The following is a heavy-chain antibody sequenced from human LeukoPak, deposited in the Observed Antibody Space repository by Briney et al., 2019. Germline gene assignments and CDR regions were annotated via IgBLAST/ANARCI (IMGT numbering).Heavy chain of an antibody. CDR3: AKPAKTDYADY. J-gene: IGHJ4*02. CDR2: INTSGGST. V-gene: IGHV3-23*01. Sequence: GGSLRLPCAASGFTFSSYLMSWVRQAPGKGLEWVSSINTSGGSTYYADSVKGRFTISRDNSKSTLYLQMNSLRAADTALYYCAKPAKTDYADYWGQGTLVTVSS. CDR1: GFTFSSYL. D-gene: IGHD1-14*01.